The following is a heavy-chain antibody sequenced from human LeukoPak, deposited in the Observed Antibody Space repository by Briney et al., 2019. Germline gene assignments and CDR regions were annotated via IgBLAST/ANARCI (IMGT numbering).Heavy chain of an antibody. CDR2: INPNSGGT. D-gene: IGHD4-17*01. J-gene: IGHJ3*02. V-gene: IGHV1-2*02. CDR1: GYTFTGYY. CDR3: ARDSDGDYAPGDI. Sequence: ASVKVSCKASGYTFTGYYMHWVRQAPGQGLEWMGWINPNSGGTNYAQKFQGRVTMTRDTSISTAYMELSRLRSDDTAVYYCARDSDGDYAPGDIWGQGTMVTVSS.